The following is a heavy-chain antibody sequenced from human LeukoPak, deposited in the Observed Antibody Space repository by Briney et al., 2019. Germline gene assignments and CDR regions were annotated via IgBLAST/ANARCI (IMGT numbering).Heavy chain of an antibody. CDR1: GFTVSGNY. D-gene: IGHD6-19*01. J-gene: IGHJ4*02. CDR2: MYSSGST. Sequence: GGSLRLSCAVSGFTVSGNYMSWVRQAPGKGLEWVSVMYSSGSTDYADSVKGRFTISRDNSKNTLYLQMNSLRAEDTAVYYCAKDHLNRGWSYFDSWGQGTLVTVSS. V-gene: IGHV3-53*01. CDR3: AKDHLNRGWSYFDS.